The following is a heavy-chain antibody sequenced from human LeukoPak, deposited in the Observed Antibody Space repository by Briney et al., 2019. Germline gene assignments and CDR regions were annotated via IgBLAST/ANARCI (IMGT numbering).Heavy chain of an antibody. D-gene: IGHD3-10*01. CDR1: GGSISSYY. V-gene: IGHV4-4*07. CDR2: IYTSGST. Sequence: SETLSLTCTVSGGSISSYYWSWIRQPAGKGLEWIGRIYTSGSTNYNPSLKSRVTISVDTSKNQFSLKLSSVTAADTAVYYCARGVMVRGVSRFYYYYYMDVWGKGTTVTISS. J-gene: IGHJ6*03. CDR3: ARGVMVRGVSRFYYYYYMDV.